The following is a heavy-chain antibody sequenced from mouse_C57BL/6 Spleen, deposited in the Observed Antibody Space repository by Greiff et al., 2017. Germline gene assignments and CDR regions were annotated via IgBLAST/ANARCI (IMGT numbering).Heavy chain of an antibody. D-gene: IGHD2-3*01. CDR3: ATGEDGYYAMDY. Sequence: EVQRVESGPELVKPGASVKIPCKASGYTFTDYNMDWVKQSHGKSLEWIGDINPNNGGTIYNQKFKGKATLTVDKSSSTAYMELRSLTSEDTAVYYCATGEDGYYAMDYWGQGTSVTVSS. V-gene: IGHV1-18*01. J-gene: IGHJ4*01. CDR1: GYTFTDYN. CDR2: INPNNGGT.